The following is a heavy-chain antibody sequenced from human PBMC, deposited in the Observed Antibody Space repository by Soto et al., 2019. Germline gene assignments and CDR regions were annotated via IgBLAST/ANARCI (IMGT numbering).Heavy chain of an antibody. V-gene: IGHV4-59*01. CDR1: GGSISSYY. D-gene: IGHD6-13*01. CDR2: IYYSGST. Sequence: PSETLSLTCTVSGGSISSYYWSWIRQPPGKGLEWIGYIYYSGSTNYNPSLKSRVTISVDTSKNQFSLKLSSVTAADTAAYYCARVRYSSSWYDYYYGMDVWGQGTTVTVSS. CDR3: ARVRYSSSWYDYYYGMDV. J-gene: IGHJ6*02.